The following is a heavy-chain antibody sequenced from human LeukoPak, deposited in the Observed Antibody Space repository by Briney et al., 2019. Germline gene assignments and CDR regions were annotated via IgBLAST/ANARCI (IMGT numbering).Heavy chain of an antibody. CDR2: ISSNGGST. CDR3: VTGPVVPAAPFYFDY. J-gene: IGHJ4*02. D-gene: IGHD2-2*01. CDR1: GFTFSSYA. V-gene: IGHV3-64D*06. Sequence: PGGSLRLSCSASGFTFSSYAMHWVRQAPGKGLEYVSAISSNGGSTYYADSVKGRFTVSRDNSKNTLYLQMSSLRAEDTAVYYCVTGPVVPAAPFYFDYWGQGTLVTVSS.